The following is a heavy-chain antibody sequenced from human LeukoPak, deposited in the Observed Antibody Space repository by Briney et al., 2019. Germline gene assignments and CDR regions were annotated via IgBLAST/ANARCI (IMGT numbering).Heavy chain of an antibody. CDR2: IIPIFGTA. D-gene: IGHD3-10*01. CDR3: ARVTMARGAMGYYYGMDV. V-gene: IGHV1-69*01. J-gene: IGHJ6*04. Sequence: SVKVPCKASGGTFSSYAISWVRQAPGQGLEWMGGIIPIFGTANYAQKFQGRVTITADESTSTAYMELSSLRSEDAAVYYCARVTMARGAMGYYYGMDVWGKGTTVTVSS. CDR1: GGTFSSYA.